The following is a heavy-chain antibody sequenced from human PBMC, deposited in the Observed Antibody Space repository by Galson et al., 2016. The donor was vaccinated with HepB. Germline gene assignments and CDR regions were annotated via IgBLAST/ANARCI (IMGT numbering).Heavy chain of an antibody. D-gene: IGHD3-10*01. CDR3: AKEGRLGDGLDV. CDR1: GFTFRSYG. V-gene: IGHV3-23*01. Sequence: SLRLSCAASGFTFRSYGTNWVRQAPGKGLEWVSGISGSGGGAYYGDSVKGRFTISRDNSKNTLHLQINSLRAEDTAVYYCAKEGRLGDGLDVWGQGTTVTVSS. CDR2: ISGSGGGA. J-gene: IGHJ6*02.